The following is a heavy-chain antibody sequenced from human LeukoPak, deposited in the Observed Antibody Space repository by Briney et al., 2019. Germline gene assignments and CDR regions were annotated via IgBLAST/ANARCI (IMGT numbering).Heavy chain of an antibody. J-gene: IGHJ6*02. V-gene: IGHV1-69*13. CDR3: ARGRYYDFWSGPRGYYYYGMDV. Sequence: GASVKVSCKASGYTFTSYGISWVRQAPGQGLEWMGGIIPIFGTANYAQKFQGRVTITADESTSTAYMELSSLRSEDTAVYYCARGRYYDFWSGPRGYYYYGMDVWGQGTTVTVSS. D-gene: IGHD3-3*01. CDR1: GYTFTSYG. CDR2: IIPIFGTA.